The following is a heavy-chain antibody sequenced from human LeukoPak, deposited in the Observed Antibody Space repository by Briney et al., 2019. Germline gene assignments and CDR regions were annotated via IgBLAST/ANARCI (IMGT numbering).Heavy chain of an antibody. J-gene: IGHJ4*02. CDR2: INHSGST. Sequence: SETLSLTCAVYGGSFSGYYWSWIRQPPGKGLEWIGEINHSGSTNYNPSLKSRVAISVDTSKNQFSLKLSSVTAADTAVYYCAIGYCSGGSCFDYWGQGTLVTVSS. CDR1: GGSFSGYY. CDR3: AIGYCSGGSCFDY. V-gene: IGHV4-34*01. D-gene: IGHD2-15*01.